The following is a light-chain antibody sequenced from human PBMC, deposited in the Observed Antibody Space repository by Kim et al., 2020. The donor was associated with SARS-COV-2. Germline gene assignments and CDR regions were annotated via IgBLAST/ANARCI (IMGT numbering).Light chain of an antibody. Sequence: SSELTHDPAVSVALGQTVRITCQGDSLRSYYASWYQQKPGQAPVLVIYGKNNRPSGIPDRFSGSSSGNTASLTITGAQAEDEADYYCNSRDSSGNHLVVF. CDR1: SLRSYY. CDR2: GKN. J-gene: IGLJ2*01. V-gene: IGLV3-19*01. CDR3: NSRDSSGNHLVV.